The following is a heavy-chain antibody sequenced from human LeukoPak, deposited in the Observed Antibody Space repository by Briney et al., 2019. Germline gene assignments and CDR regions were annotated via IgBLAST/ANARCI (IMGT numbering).Heavy chain of an antibody. J-gene: IGHJ4*02. V-gene: IGHV3-23*01. Sequence: GGSLRLSCAASGFTFSSYAMSWVRQAPGKGLEWVSAISGSGGSTYYADSVKGRFTISRDNSKNTLYLQMNSLRAEDTAVYYCAKVPGITMIVVVIPYYFDYWGQGTLVTVSS. D-gene: IGHD3-22*01. CDR1: GFTFSSYA. CDR3: AKVPGITMIVVVIPYYFDY. CDR2: ISGSGGST.